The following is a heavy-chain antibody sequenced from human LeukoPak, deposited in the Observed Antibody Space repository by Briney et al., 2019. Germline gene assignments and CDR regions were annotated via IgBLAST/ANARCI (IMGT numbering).Heavy chain of an antibody. CDR3: ATVSRIVVVITTSRDAFDI. Sequence: ASVKVSCKASGYTFTSYGISWVRQAPGQGLEWMGWISAYNGNTNYAQKLQGRVTMTTDTSTSTAYMELRSLRSDDTAVYYCATVSRIVVVITTSRDAFDIWGQGTMVTVSS. D-gene: IGHD3-22*01. CDR1: GYTFTSYG. CDR2: ISAYNGNT. J-gene: IGHJ3*02. V-gene: IGHV1-18*01.